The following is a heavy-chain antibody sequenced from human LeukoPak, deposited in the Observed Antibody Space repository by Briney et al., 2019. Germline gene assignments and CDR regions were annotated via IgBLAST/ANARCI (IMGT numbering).Heavy chain of an antibody. CDR3: AYTVVVPAAYFFDY. CDR1: GYTFTSYG. D-gene: IGHD2-2*01. Sequence: ASVKVSCKASGYTFTSYGISWVRQAPGQGLEWMGWISAYNGNTNYAQKLQGRVTTTTDTSTSTAYMELRSLRSDDTAVYYCAYTVVVPAAYFFDYWGQGTLVTVSS. CDR2: ISAYNGNT. J-gene: IGHJ4*02. V-gene: IGHV1-18*01.